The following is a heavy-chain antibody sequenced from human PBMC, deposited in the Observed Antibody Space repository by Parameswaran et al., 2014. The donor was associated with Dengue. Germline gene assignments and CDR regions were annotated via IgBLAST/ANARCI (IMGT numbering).Heavy chain of an antibody. V-gene: IGHV3-21*01. CDR2: ISSGSSYK. D-gene: IGHD3-22*01. J-gene: IGHJ6*03. CDR3: VRDYYDSSGSRYYYYMDV. Sequence: KWIRQPPGKGLEWVSSISSGSSYKYYADSLKGRFTISRDNAKNSLYLQMNSLRAEDTALYYCVRDYYDSSGSRYYYYMDVWGKGTTVTVSS.